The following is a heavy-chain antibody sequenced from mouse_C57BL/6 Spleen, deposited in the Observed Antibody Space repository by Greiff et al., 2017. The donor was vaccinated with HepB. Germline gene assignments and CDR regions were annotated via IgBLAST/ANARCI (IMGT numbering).Heavy chain of an antibody. CDR3: ASFDYGAWFAY. D-gene: IGHD2-4*01. CDR1: GYSITSGYY. CDR2: ISYDGSN. V-gene: IGHV3-6*01. Sequence: EVKLQESGPGLVKPSQSLSLTCSVTGYSITSGYYWNWIRQFPGNKLAWMGYISYDGSNNYNPSLKNRISITRDTSKNQFFLKLNSVTTEDTATYYCASFDYGAWFAYWGQGTLVTVSA. J-gene: IGHJ3*01.